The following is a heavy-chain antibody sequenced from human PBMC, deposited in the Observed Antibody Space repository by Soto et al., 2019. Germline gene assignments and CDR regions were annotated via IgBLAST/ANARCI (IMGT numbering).Heavy chain of an antibody. CDR3: ARLIYSSGWTRYYYYYGMDV. Sequence: SETLSLTCTVSGGSISSSSYYWGWIRQPPGKGLEWIGSIYYSGSTYYNPSLKSRVTISVDTSKNQFSLKLSSVTAADTAVYYCARLIYSSGWTRYYYYYGMDVRGQVPTVTVSS. CDR1: GGSISSSSYY. D-gene: IGHD6-19*01. J-gene: IGHJ6*02. CDR2: IYYSGST. V-gene: IGHV4-39*01.